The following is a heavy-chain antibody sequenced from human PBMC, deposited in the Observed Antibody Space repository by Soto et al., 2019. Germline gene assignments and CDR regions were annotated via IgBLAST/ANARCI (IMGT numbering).Heavy chain of an antibody. Sequence: GESLKISCQGSGYSFTNYWIGWVRQTPGKGLEWMGSIWPGDSETRYNPSFQGQVTISADKSISTAYLQWSSLKASDTAMYYCAIGGDWYFFDIWAQGTMVTVSS. D-gene: IGHD2-21*02. J-gene: IGHJ3*02. CDR2: IWPGDSET. CDR3: AIGGDWYFFDI. CDR1: GYSFTNYW. V-gene: IGHV5-51*01.